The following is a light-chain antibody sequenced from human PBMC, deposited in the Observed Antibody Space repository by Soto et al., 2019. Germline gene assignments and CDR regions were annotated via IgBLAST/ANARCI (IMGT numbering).Light chain of an antibody. CDR2: EAS. CDR1: QSISTY. V-gene: IGKV1-39*01. Sequence: DIQMTQSPSPLSASVGDRVYITCRTSQSISTYLNWYQAKPGKAPKLLIYEASSLESVVPSRFSGSGAGTDFTLTISSLQPEDSATYYCQQSYSTPPFNFGPGTSVDI. CDR3: QQSYSTPPFN. J-gene: IGKJ3*01.